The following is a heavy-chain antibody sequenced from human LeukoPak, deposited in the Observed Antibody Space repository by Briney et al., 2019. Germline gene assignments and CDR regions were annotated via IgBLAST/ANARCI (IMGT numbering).Heavy chain of an antibody. V-gene: IGHV4-39*01. Sequence: SETLSLTCTVSGCSISSCSYYWGWIRQPPGKGLEWVGSIYYSGSTYYNPSLKSRVTISVDTSKKQFSLKLNSVTAADPAVYYCAREVAASSWSYWGQGTLVTVSS. J-gene: IGHJ4*02. CDR1: GCSISSCSYY. CDR2: IYYSGST. D-gene: IGHD6-13*01. CDR3: AREVAASSWSY.